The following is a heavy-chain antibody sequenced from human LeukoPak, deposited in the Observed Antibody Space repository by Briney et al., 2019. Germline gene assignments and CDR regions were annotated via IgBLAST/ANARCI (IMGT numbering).Heavy chain of an antibody. CDR1: GYTFTSYG. J-gene: IGHJ4*02. D-gene: IGHD3-22*01. Sequence: ASVKVSCKASGYTFTSYGISWVRQAPGQGLEWMGWISAYNGNTDYAQKLQGRVTMTTDTSTSTVYMELRSLRSDDTAVYYCARDGHRRYYYDSSDYRFDYWGQGTLVTVSS. CDR3: ARDGHRRYYYDSSDYRFDY. V-gene: IGHV1-18*01. CDR2: ISAYNGNT.